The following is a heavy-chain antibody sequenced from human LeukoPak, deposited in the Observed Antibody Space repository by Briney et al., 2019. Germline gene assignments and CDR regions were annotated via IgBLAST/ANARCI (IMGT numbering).Heavy chain of an antibody. CDR3: ARDGYSSSWYWFDY. J-gene: IGHJ4*02. Sequence: GGSLRLSCAASGFTFSDYYMSWIRQAPGKGLEWVSYISSSSSYTNYADSVKGRFAISRDNAKNSLYLQMNSLRAEDTAVYYCARDGYSSSWYWFDYWGQGTLVTVSS. CDR2: ISSSSSYT. D-gene: IGHD6-13*01. V-gene: IGHV3-11*06. CDR1: GFTFSDYY.